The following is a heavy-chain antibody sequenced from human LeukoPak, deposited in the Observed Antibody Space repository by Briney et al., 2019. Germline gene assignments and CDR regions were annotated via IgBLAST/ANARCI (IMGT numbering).Heavy chain of an antibody. J-gene: IGHJ4*02. CDR2: INPNSGGT. CDR1: GYTFTGYY. Sequence: GGPVKVSCKASGYTFTGYYMHWVRQAPGQGLEWMGWINPNSGGTNYAQKFQGRVTMTRDTSISTAYMELSRLRSDDTAVYYCARGRITIFGVVLLFDYWGQGTLVTVSS. V-gene: IGHV1-2*02. CDR3: ARGRITIFGVVLLFDY. D-gene: IGHD3-3*01.